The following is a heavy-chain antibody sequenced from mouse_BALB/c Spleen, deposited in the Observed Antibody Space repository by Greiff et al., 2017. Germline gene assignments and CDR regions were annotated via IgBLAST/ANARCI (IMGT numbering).Heavy chain of an antibody. Sequence: EVQLQQSGAELVKPGASVKLSCTASGFNIKDTYMHWVKQRPEQGLEWIGRIDPANGNTKYDPKFQGKATVTADTSSNTAYLQLSSLTSEDTAVYYSARPVYGPAMDYWGQGTSVTVSS. CDR2: IDPANGNT. D-gene: IGHD1-2*01. CDR1: GFNIKDTY. J-gene: IGHJ4*01. V-gene: IGHV14-3*02. CDR3: ARPVYGPAMDY.